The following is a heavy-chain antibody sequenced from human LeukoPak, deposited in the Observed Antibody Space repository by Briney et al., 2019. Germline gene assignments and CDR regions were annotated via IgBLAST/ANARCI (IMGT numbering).Heavy chain of an antibody. J-gene: IGHJ3*01. CDR1: GFTFSSYT. CDR2: TSYDGRNK. V-gene: IGHV3-30*09. Sequence: GGSLRLSCAASGFTFSSYTLHWVRQSPGKGLEWVATTSYDGRNKYNTDSVKGRFAISRDNSRNTLYLQMRSLQTEDTALYYCARDDAFDVWGQGTMVTASS. CDR3: ARDDAFDV.